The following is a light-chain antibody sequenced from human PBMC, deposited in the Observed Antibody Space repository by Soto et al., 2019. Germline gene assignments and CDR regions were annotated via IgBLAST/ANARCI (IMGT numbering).Light chain of an antibody. Sequence: QSALTQPASVSGSPGQSITISCTGTSSDVGGYNHFSWYQQHPGKAPKLIIYEVRNRPSGVSNRLSGSKSGNTASLTISGLQADDEADYYCCSYTSSSIRVFGGGTKVTVL. CDR3: CSYTSSSIRV. CDR1: SSDVGGYNH. V-gene: IGLV2-14*01. J-gene: IGLJ3*02. CDR2: EVR.